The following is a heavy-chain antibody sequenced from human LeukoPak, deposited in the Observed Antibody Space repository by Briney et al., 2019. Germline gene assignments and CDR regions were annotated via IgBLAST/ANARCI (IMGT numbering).Heavy chain of an antibody. Sequence: GASVKVSCKASGYTFTGFYVHWVRQGPGQGLEWMGWINPNTGDTNYAQKLQGRVTMTTDTSTSTAYMELRSLRSDDTAVYYCARVEEWFGEPQEYYFDYWGQGTLVTVSS. V-gene: IGHV1-2*02. CDR3: ARVEEWFGEPQEYYFDY. D-gene: IGHD3-10*01. CDR2: INPNTGDT. CDR1: GYTFTGFY. J-gene: IGHJ4*02.